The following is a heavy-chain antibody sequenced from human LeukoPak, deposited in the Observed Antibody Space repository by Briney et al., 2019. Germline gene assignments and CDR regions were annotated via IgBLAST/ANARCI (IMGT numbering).Heavy chain of an antibody. V-gene: IGHV3-23*01. CDR1: GFTFSTYV. CDR3: AKKVPAYNPFDF. Sequence: GGSLRLSCAASGFTFSTYVMSWVRPAPGKGLEWVSGITGSGDITDYADSVKGRFTISRDNSKNTLYLQMNSLRAEDTAVYFCAKKVPAYNPFDFWGQGTLVTVS. D-gene: IGHD2-21*02. J-gene: IGHJ4*02. CDR2: ITGSGDIT.